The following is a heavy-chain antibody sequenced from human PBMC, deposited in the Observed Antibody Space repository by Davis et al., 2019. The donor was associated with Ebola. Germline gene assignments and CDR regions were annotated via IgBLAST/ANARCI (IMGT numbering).Heavy chain of an antibody. V-gene: IGHV3-53*01. CDR2: IYSGGST. D-gene: IGHD6-13*01. CDR3: ARGGIAAAGTDY. CDR1: GFTVSSNY. J-gene: IGHJ4*02. Sequence: GESLKISCAASGFTVSSNYMSWVRQAPGKGLEWVSVIYSGGSTYYADSVKGRFTISRDNSKNTLYLQMNSLRAEDTAVYYCARGGIAAAGTDYWGQGTLVTVSS.